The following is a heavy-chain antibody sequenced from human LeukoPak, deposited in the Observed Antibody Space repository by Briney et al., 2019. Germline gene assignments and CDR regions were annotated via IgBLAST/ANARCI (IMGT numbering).Heavy chain of an antibody. V-gene: IGHV3-13*01. CDR2: IGTTGDT. CDR3: ARDRGGGHMDV. CDR1: GFTFTTYD. J-gene: IGHJ6*03. Sequence: PGGSLRLSCAASGFTFTTYDMHWVRQATGKGLEWVSAIGTTGDTYYPGSVKGRFTISRENAKNSLYLQMNGLRAGDTAVYYCARDRGGGHMDVWGKGTTVTISS. D-gene: IGHD2-15*01.